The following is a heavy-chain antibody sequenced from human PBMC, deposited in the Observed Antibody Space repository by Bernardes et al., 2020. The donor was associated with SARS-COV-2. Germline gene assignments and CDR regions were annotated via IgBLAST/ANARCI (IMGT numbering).Heavy chain of an antibody. V-gene: IGHV1-2*02. Sequence: ASVKDSCKASGYTFSGNYLHWVRQAPGQGLEWMGWINPNSGGTNYAQKFQGRVTLTRDTSIITAYMDLSRLTSDDTAVYYCARGNSPYSNSDPLDQWGQGTLVTVSS. J-gene: IGHJ4*02. CDR1: GYTFSGNY. CDR2: INPNSGGT. CDR3: ARGNSPYSNSDPLDQ. D-gene: IGHD4-4*01.